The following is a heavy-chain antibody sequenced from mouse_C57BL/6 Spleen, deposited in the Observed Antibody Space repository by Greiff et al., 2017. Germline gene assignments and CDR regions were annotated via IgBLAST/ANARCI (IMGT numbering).Heavy chain of an antibody. Sequence: VQLKESGPELVKPGASVKISCKASGYTFTDYNMDWVKQSHGKSLEWIGDINPNNGGTIYNQKFKGKATLTVDKSSSTAYMDLRSLTSEDTAVYYCASRGGSSYGWYVEVWGTGTTVTVSS. V-gene: IGHV1-18*01. J-gene: IGHJ1*03. CDR2: INPNNGGT. CDR3: ASRGGSSYGWYVEV. D-gene: IGHD1-1*01. CDR1: GYTFTDYN.